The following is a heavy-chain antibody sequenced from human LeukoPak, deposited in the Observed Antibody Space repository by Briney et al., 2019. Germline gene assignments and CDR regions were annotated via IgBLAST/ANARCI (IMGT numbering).Heavy chain of an antibody. D-gene: IGHD4-17*01. V-gene: IGHV1-18*01. J-gene: IGHJ4*02. Sequence: ASVKVSCKASGYIFTSYGISWVRQAPGQGLEWMGWISAYNGNTNYAQKLQGRVTMTTDTSTSTAYMELRSLRSDDTAVYYCARVDYGDYVFDYWGQGTLVTVSS. CDR1: GYIFTSYG. CDR3: ARVDYGDYVFDY. CDR2: ISAYNGNT.